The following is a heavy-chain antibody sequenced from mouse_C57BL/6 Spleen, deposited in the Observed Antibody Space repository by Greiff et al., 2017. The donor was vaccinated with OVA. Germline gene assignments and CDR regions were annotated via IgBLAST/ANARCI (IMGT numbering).Heavy chain of an antibody. D-gene: IGHD1-1*01. J-gene: IGHJ4*01. Sequence: EVQLVESGGGLVQPKGSLKLSCAASGFSFNTYAMNWVRQAPGKGLEWVARIRSKSNNYATYYADSVKDRFTISRDDSESMLYLQMNNLKTEDTAMYYCVRQDYYGNYAMDYWGQGTSVTVSS. CDR2: IRSKSNNYAT. CDR3: VRQDYYGNYAMDY. CDR1: GFSFNTYA. V-gene: IGHV10-1*01.